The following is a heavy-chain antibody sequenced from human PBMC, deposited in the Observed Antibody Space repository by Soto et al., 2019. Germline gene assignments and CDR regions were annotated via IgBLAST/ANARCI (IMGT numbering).Heavy chain of an antibody. CDR1: GGSISSSTYY. CDR3: ARGRIQLWYPFDY. Sequence: SETLSLTCTVSGGSISSSTYYWGWMRQPPGKGLEWIASFFIGGNTYYNPSLKSRVTISVDTSKNQFSLKLSSVTAADTAVYYCARGRIQLWYPFDYWGQGTLVTVSS. J-gene: IGHJ4*02. V-gene: IGHV4-39*01. CDR2: FFIGGNT. D-gene: IGHD5-18*01.